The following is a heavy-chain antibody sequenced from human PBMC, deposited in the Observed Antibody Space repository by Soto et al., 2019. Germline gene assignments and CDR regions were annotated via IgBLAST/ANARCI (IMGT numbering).Heavy chain of an antibody. CDR3: ARVYDFWSGYRDYYYGMDV. CDR1: GGSISSGGYY. CDR2: IYYSGST. V-gene: IGHV4-31*03. D-gene: IGHD3-3*01. Sequence: QVQLQESGPGLVKPSQTLSLTCTVSGGSISSGGYYWSWIRQHPGKGLEWIGYIYYSGSTYYNPSLKSRVTISVDTSKNQFTLKLSSVTAADTAVYYCARVYDFWSGYRDYYYGMDVWGQGTTVTVSS. J-gene: IGHJ6*02.